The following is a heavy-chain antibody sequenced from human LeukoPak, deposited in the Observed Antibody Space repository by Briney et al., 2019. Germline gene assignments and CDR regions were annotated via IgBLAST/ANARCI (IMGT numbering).Heavy chain of an antibody. CDR2: IWYDGSNK. D-gene: IGHD3-16*01. V-gene: IGHV3-33*01. Sequence: GGSLRLSCAASGFSFSNYAMHWVRQAPGKGLEWVSLIWYDGSNKYYADSVMGRFTISRDNSKNTLYLQVNSLRAEDTAVYYCARDGSALRAYRFGQQDYWGQGTLVTVSS. CDR1: GFSFSNYA. CDR3: ARDGSALRAYRFGQQDY. J-gene: IGHJ4*02.